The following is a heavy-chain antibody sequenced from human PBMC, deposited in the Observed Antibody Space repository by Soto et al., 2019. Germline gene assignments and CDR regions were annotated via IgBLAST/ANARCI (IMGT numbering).Heavy chain of an antibody. J-gene: IGHJ5*02. D-gene: IGHD4-17*01. Sequence: QLQLQESGPGLVKPSETVTLTCSVSGGSITSNGFFWGWVRQPPGKGLEWIGTIHHSGSSYYSPPPRNRVSISVDTANNQVSLNLTSVTVADTAVYFCAGQSVRSTLYGNWFDPWGQGSLVTVSS. CDR2: IHHSGSS. CDR3: AGQSVRSTLYGNWFDP. V-gene: IGHV4-39*01. CDR1: GGSITSNGFF.